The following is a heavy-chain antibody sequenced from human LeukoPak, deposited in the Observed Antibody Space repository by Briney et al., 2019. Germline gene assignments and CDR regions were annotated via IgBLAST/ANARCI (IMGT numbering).Heavy chain of an antibody. CDR3: AKGGPSTPMGGFDY. V-gene: IGHV3-23*01. CDR1: GFTFSSYA. D-gene: IGHD5-18*01. CDR2: ISGSGGTT. J-gene: IGHJ4*02. Sequence: GGSLRLSSAASGFTFSSYAMSWVRQAPGKGLEWVSGISGSGGTTYYIDSVKGRFTISRDNSKNTLYLQTNSLRAEDTAIYYCAKGGPSTPMGGFDYWGQGTLVTVSS.